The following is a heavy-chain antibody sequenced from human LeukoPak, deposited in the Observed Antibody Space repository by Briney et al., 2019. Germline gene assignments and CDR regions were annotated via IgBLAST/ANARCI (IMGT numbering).Heavy chain of an antibody. CDR3: ARVIYDYAREAYYYYYMDV. D-gene: IGHD3-16*01. CDR1: GGSFSGYY. V-gene: IGHV4-59*01. CDR2: IYYSGST. J-gene: IGHJ6*03. Sequence: PSETLSLTCAVYGGSFSGYYWSWIRQPPGKGLEWIGYIYYSGSTNYNPSLKSRVTISVDTSKNQFSLKLSSVTAADTAVYYCARVIYDYAREAYYYYYMDVWGKGTTVTISS.